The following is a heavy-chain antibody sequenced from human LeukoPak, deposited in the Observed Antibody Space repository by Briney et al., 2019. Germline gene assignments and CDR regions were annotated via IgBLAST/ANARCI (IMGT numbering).Heavy chain of an antibody. Sequence: SETLSLTCTVSGGSISSGGYYWSWIRQHPGKGLEWIGYIHYTGSTSYNPSLESRVTISVDTSKSQFSLNLSSVTAADTALYYCARDPATWYFDLWGRGTLVTVSS. V-gene: IGHV4-31*03. J-gene: IGHJ2*01. CDR3: ARDPATWYFDL. CDR2: IHYTGST. CDR1: GGSISSGGYY.